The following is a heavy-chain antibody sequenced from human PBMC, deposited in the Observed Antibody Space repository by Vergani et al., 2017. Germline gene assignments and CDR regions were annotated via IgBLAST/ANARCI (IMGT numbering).Heavy chain of an antibody. CDR3: ARHSTVEWLVKLGWIDP. V-gene: IGHV4-39*01. CDR2: IYYSVST. J-gene: IGHJ5*02. D-gene: IGHD6-19*01. Sequence: QLQLQESGPGLVKPSATLSLTCSVSGASIRSSNYYWGWIRQPPGKGLEWIASIYYSVSTYYNPSLKSRVTISVDTSKIQFSLKLISVTAADTAVYFCARHSTVEWLVKLGWIDPWGQGILVTVSS. CDR1: GASIRSSNYY.